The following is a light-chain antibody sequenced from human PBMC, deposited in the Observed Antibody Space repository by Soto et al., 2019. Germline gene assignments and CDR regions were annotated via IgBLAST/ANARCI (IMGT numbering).Light chain of an antibody. J-gene: IGLJ1*01. V-gene: IGLV2-14*03. CDR1: SRDVGGPNH. Sequence: QSVLTQPASVSGSPGQSITISCTGTSRDVGGPNHVSWCQQYPGKVPKLLIYNVRIRPSGVSNRFSGSKSGNTASLTISGLQAEDEPNYFSTSSTSDSLYDIGTGTKVTV. CDR3: TSSTSDSLYD. CDR2: NVR.